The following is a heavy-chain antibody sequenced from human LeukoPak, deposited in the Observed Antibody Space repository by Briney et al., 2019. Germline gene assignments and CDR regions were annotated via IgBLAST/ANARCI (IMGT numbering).Heavy chain of an antibody. CDR2: IYYSAST. CDR1: GGFISSSSYY. Sequence: SETLSLTCTVSGGFISSSSYYWGWIRQPPGKGLEWIGSIYYSASTYYHPSLKSRVTISVDTSKNQFSLKLSSATAADTAVYYCAREDSSSWFDYWGQGTLVTVSS. V-gene: IGHV4-39*07. J-gene: IGHJ4*02. CDR3: AREDSSSWFDY. D-gene: IGHD6-13*01.